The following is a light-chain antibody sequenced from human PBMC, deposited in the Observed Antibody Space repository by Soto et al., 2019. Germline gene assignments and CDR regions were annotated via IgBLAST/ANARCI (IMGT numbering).Light chain of an antibody. V-gene: IGLV2-14*01. CDR1: SIDIGTYNY. CDR2: GVS. J-gene: IGLJ1*01. Sequence: QSVLAQPASVSGSPGQSITISCTGTSIDIGTYNYVSWYQQHPGKAPKLIIYGVSNRPSGVSNRFSGSKSGNTASLTISGLQAEEEADYYCSSYTSSTNYVFGTGTKVTVL. CDR3: SSYTSSTNYV.